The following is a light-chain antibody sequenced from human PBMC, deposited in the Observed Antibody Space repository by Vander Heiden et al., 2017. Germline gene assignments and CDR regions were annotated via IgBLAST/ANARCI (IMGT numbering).Light chain of an antibody. CDR1: SSNIGNNV. CDR3: ATWDSSLSSVV. J-gene: IGLJ2*01. V-gene: IGLV1-51*01. CDR2: DNY. Sequence: QSVLTQPPSVSATPGQRVTISCSGSSSNIGNNVVSWYQQLPGTAPKLLIYDNYQRPSGIPDRFSGSQSGTSATLGITGLQTGDEADYYCATWDSSLSSVVFGGGTKLTVL.